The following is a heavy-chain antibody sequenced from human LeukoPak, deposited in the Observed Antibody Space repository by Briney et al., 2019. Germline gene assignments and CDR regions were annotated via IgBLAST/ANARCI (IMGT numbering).Heavy chain of an antibody. J-gene: IGHJ6*03. CDR1: GFTFSSYW. D-gene: IGHD6-19*01. V-gene: IGHV3-7*01. Sequence: GGSLGLSCAASGFTFSSYWMSWVRQAPGKGLEWVANIQQDGSEKYYVDSVKGRFTISRDNAKNSLYLQMNSLRAEDTAVYYCARFVSSGWYNYYYYYMDVWGKGTTVTVSS. CDR2: IQQDGSEK. CDR3: ARFVSSGWYNYYYYYMDV.